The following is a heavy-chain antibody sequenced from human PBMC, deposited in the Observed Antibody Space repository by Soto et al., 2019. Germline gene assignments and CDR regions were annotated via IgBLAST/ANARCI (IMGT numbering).Heavy chain of an antibody. Sequence: QVQLVESGGGVVQPGRSLRLSCAASGFTFSSYGMHWVRQAPGKGLEWVAVIWYDGSNKYYADSVKGRFTISRDNSKNTLYLQMNSLRAEDTAVYYCARDNVLLWFGELPGPMDVWGKGTTVTVSS. CDR1: GFTFSSYG. CDR2: IWYDGSNK. D-gene: IGHD3-10*01. CDR3: ARDNVLLWFGELPGPMDV. J-gene: IGHJ6*03. V-gene: IGHV3-33*01.